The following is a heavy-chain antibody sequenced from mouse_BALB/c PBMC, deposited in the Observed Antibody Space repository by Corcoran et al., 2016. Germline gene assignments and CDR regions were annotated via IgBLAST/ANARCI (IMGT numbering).Heavy chain of an antibody. Sequence: QIQLVQSGPELRKPGETVKISCKASRYTFTNYGMNWVKQAPGKGLKWMGWINTYTGEPTYADDFKGRFAFSLETAASTAYLQINNLKNEDTATYFCANYYGSSFAYWGQGTLVTVSA. CDR1: RYTFTNYG. D-gene: IGHD1-1*01. CDR3: ANYYGSSFAY. V-gene: IGHV9-3-1*01. J-gene: IGHJ3*01. CDR2: INTYTGEP.